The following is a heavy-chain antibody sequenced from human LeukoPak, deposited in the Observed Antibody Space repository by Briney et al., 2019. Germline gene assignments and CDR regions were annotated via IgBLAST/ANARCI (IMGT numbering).Heavy chain of an antibody. D-gene: IGHD3-16*02. Sequence: PSETLSLTCTVSGGSISSGGYYWSWIRQHPGKGLEWIGYIYYSGSTYYNPSLKSRVTISVDTSKNQFSLKLSSVTAADTAVYYCARGEVERYDEVWGTYRSSKLSWFDPWGQGTQVTVSS. J-gene: IGHJ5*02. CDR2: IYYSGST. CDR3: ARGEVERYDEVWGTYRSSKLSWFDP. V-gene: IGHV4-31*03. CDR1: GGSISSGGYY.